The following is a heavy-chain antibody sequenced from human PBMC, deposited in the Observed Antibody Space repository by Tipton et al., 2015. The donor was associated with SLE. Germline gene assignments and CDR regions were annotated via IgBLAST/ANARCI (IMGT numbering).Heavy chain of an antibody. Sequence: TLSLTCAVYGESFNGYFWTWIRQPPGKGPEWIGYIYDSGGPNYSPSLKSRVTISEDTSKNQFSLKLSSVTAADTAVYYCARGGSGNFDLWGRGTLVTVSS. CDR2: IYDSGGP. D-gene: IGHD1-26*01. J-gene: IGHJ2*01. CDR3: ARGGSGNFDL. CDR1: GESFNGYF. V-gene: IGHV4-59*01.